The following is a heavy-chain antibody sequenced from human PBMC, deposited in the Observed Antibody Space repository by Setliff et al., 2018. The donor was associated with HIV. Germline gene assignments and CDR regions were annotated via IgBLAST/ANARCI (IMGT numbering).Heavy chain of an antibody. Sequence: GASVKVSCKASGYTFTGYGISWVRQDPGQGLEGMGWISAYNGNTNYATTLQGRVTMTTDTSTSTAYMELRSLRSYDTAVYYCAREYYDFWSGYSDAFHIWGQGTMVTVSS. J-gene: IGHJ3*02. CDR2: ISAYNGNT. CDR1: GYTFTGYG. D-gene: IGHD3-3*01. V-gene: IGHV1-18*01. CDR3: AREYYDFWSGYSDAFHI.